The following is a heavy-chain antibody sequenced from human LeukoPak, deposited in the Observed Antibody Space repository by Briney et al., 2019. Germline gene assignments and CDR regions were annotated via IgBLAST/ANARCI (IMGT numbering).Heavy chain of an antibody. D-gene: IGHD2-2*01. CDR3: ARVVVHGHSDY. CDR1: GGSISSYY. J-gene: IGHJ4*02. CDR2: IYYTGST. V-gene: IGHV4-59*01. Sequence: SPETLSLTCTVSGGSISSYYWSWIRQPPGKGLDWIGYIYYTGSTKYNPSLKSRVTISVDTSKNQFSLELSSVTAADTAVYYCARVVVHGHSDYWGQGTLVTVSS.